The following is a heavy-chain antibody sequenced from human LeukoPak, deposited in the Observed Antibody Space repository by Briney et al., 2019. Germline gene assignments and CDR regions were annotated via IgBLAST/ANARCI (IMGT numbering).Heavy chain of an antibody. J-gene: IGHJ4*02. V-gene: IGHV1-2*02. CDR1: VYTFTGYY. CDR3: ARGVAGKYYFDY. D-gene: IGHD6-19*01. Sequence: ASVKVSCKASVYTFTGYYMHWXRQXXXXXXXWMEXINPNSGGXXXAXXFQGRVTMXXXTSISTAYMELSRLRSDDTAVYYCARGVAGKYYFDYWGQGTLVTVSS. CDR2: INPNSGGX.